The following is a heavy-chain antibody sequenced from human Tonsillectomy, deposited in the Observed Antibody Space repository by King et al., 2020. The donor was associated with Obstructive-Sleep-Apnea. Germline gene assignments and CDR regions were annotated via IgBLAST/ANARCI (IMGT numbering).Heavy chain of an antibody. CDR1: GFTFSTYG. CDR2: MHYDGMEK. V-gene: IGHV3-30*02. D-gene: IGHD3-16*01. CDR3: ANQYDYIWGTFDY. Sequence: VQLVESGGGVVQPGGSLRLSCAASGFTFSTYGMQWGRRAPGKGRGWVAFMHYDGMEKYYADSVKGRFTISRDNYKNTLHLQMNSLRPEDTAVYYCANQYDYIWGTFDYWGQGTLVTVSS. J-gene: IGHJ4*02.